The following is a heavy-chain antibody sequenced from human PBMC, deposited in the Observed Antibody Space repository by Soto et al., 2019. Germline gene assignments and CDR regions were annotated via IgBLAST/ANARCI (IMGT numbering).Heavy chain of an antibody. J-gene: IGHJ5*02. CDR3: ARGVHHQFIVVVVAATDSNWFDP. CDR1: GGSFSGYQ. CDR2: INDSGNI. V-gene: IGHV4-34*01. D-gene: IGHD2-15*01. Sequence: SETLSLTCAVYGGSFSGYQWSWIRQTPGKGLEWIGEINDSGNINYNPSLKSRVTILVDTPKKQISLKLSSVTAADTAVYYCARGVHHQFIVVVVAATDSNWFDPWGQGTLVTVSS.